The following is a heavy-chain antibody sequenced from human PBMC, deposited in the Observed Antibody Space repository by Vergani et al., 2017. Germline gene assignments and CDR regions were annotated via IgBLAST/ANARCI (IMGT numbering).Heavy chain of an antibody. Sequence: EVRLLESGGDLLQSGESLKISCAASGLSFKDYAMSWVRQAPGKGLEWVSGISGTGGFTFYADSVKGRFTISRDNYKNTLYLQISSLRADDTAVYYCAKSASASMSLPNWFESWGQGTHVTVS. CDR3: AKSASASMSLPNWFES. CDR2: ISGTGGFT. J-gene: IGHJ5*01. V-gene: IGHV3-23*01. D-gene: IGHD2-15*01. CDR1: GLSFKDYA.